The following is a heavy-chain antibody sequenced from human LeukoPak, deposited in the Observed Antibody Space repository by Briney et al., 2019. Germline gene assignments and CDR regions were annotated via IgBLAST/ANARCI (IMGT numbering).Heavy chain of an antibody. D-gene: IGHD6-19*01. CDR3: ARGYSSGWRPHDY. CDR2: INPNSGGT. Sequence: ASVKVSCKASGYTFTGYYMHWVRQAPGQGLEWMGWINPNSGGTNYAQKFQGRVTMTRDTSISTAYMELSRLRSDDTAMYYCARGYSSGWRPHDYWGQGTLVTVSS. V-gene: IGHV1-2*02. CDR1: GYTFTGYY. J-gene: IGHJ4*02.